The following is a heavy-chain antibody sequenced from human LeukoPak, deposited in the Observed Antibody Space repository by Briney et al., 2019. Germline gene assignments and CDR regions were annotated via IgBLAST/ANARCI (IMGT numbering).Heavy chain of an antibody. J-gene: IGHJ5*02. CDR1: AAPITSYY. D-gene: IGHD3-10*01. V-gene: IGHV4-59*08. CDR2: IYYSGST. CDR3: ARHVTMVRGVTNWFDP. Sequence: SETLSLTCTVSAAPITSYYWSWIRQPPGKGLEWIGYIYYSGSTNYNPSLKSRVTISVDTSKNQFSLKLSSVTAADTAVYYCARHVTMVRGVTNWFDPWGQGTLVTVSS.